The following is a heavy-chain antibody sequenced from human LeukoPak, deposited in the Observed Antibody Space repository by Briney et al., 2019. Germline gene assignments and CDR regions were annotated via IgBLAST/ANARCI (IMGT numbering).Heavy chain of an antibody. J-gene: IGHJ4*02. Sequence: PSETLSLTCAVYGGSFSGYYWSWIRQPPGKGLEGIGEINHSGSTNYNPSLKSRVTISVDTSKNQFSLKLSSVTAADTAVYYCAFAVAGPFDYWGQGTLVTVSS. CDR3: AFAVAGPFDY. D-gene: IGHD6-19*01. CDR2: INHSGST. V-gene: IGHV4-34*01. CDR1: GGSFSGYY.